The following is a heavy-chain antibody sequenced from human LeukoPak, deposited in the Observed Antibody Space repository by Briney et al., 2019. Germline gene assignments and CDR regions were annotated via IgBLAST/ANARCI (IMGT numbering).Heavy chain of an antibody. CDR2: IYSGGRT. J-gene: IGHJ4*02. CDR3: AINFRSAYYFFDF. D-gene: IGHD3-3*01. V-gene: IGHV3-53*01. CDR1: GFTVSSNY. Sequence: GGSLRLPCAASGFTVSSNYMSWVRQAPGKGLEWVSVIYSGGRTYYTDSVKGRFTVSRDNSKNALYLQMNSLRAEDTAVYYCAINFRSAYYFFDFWGQGILVTVSS.